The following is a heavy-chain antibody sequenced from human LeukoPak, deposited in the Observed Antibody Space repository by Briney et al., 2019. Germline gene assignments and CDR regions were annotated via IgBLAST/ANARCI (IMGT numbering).Heavy chain of an antibody. V-gene: IGHV4-39*01. J-gene: IGHJ4*02. Sequence: SETLSLTCTVSGDSISSSSYYWGWIRQPPGKGLEWIASIYSSVTYYNPSLKSRVTISVGTSKNQFSLNLSSVTAADTAVYYCASRPFLWGFAYWGQGTLVTVSS. CDR1: GDSISSSSYY. CDR2: IYSSVT. CDR3: ASRPFLWGFAY. D-gene: IGHD3-16*01.